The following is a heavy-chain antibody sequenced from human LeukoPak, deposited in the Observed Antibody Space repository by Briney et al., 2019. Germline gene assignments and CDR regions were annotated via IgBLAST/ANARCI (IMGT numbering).Heavy chain of an antibody. D-gene: IGHD1-26*01. J-gene: IGHJ4*02. V-gene: IGHV3-23*01. CDR1: GFTFSSYA. Sequence: GESLRLSCAASGFTFSSYAMSWVRQAPGKGLEWVSAISGSGGSTYYADSVKGRFTISRDNSKNTLYPQMNSLRAEDTAVYYCAKDNLRWELPPGYFDYWGQGTLVTVSS. CDR3: AKDNLRWELPPGYFDY. CDR2: ISGSGGST.